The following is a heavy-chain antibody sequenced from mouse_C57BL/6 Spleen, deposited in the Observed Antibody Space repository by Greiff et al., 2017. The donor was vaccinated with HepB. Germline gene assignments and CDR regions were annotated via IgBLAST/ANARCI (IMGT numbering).Heavy chain of an antibody. CDR1: GYTFTSYW. CDR3: ARRVYYYDGYFDV. Sequence: QVQLQQPGAELVMPGASVKLSCKASGYTFTSYWMHWVKQRPGQGLEWIGEIDPSDSYTNYNQKFKVKSTLTVDKSSSTAYIQLSSLTSEDSAVYYFARRVYYYDGYFDVWGTGTTVTVSS. CDR2: IDPSDSYT. D-gene: IGHD1-1*02. V-gene: IGHV1-69*01. J-gene: IGHJ1*03.